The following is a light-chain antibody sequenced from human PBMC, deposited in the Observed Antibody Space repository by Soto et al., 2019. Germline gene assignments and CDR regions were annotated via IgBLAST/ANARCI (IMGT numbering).Light chain of an antibody. CDR3: QQYNSYWT. CDR1: QSISSW. V-gene: IGKV1-5*01. J-gene: IGKJ1*01. Sequence: DIQMTQSPSTLSASVGDRVTITCRASQSISSWLAWYQQKPGKALKLLIYDASSLESGVPSRFGGSGSGTEFTLTISSLQPDDFATYYCQQYNSYWTFGQGTKVEIK. CDR2: DAS.